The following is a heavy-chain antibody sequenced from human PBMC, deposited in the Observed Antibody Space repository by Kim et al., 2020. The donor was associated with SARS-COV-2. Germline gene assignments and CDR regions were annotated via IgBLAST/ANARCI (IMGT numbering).Heavy chain of an antibody. CDR2: IHPNSGHT. D-gene: IGHD1-26*01. J-gene: IGHJ4*02. CDR1: GYTFTDYY. CDR3: ARGQRDGSSYCEL. Sequence: ASVKVSCKASGYTFTDYYIHWVRQAPGQGLEWMGRIHPNSGHTDYAQKFRDRVTMTRDTSVTTTYMEMSTLRSDDTAVFYCARGQRDGSSYCELWGQGTLVTVSS. V-gene: IGHV1-2*06.